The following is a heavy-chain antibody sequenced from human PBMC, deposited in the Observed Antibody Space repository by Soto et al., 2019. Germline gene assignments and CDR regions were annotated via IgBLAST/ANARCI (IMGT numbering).Heavy chain of an antibody. CDR2: IYYAGTT. CDR1: GGSISSGSYY. J-gene: IGHJ5*02. D-gene: IGHD3-9*01. V-gene: IGHV4-39*01. CDR3: ARPGFPYFDWLLSAPNWVDP. Sequence: QLQLQESGPGLVKPAETLSLTCTVSGGSISSGSYYWGWIRQPPGKGLEWIGSIYYAGTTYYNPSLKSRVTISIGTSRDQFSLRLTSVTARDTAVYFWARPGFPYFDWLLSAPNWVDPWGQGALVTVSS.